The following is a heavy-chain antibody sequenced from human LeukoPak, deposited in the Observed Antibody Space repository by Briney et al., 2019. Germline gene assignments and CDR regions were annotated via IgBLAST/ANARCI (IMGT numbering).Heavy chain of an antibody. CDR1: GFTFSSYW. V-gene: IGHV3-7*03. CDR3: ARNNGMDV. J-gene: IGHJ6*02. CDR2: VNRDGSET. Sequence: GGSLRLSCAASGFTFSSYWMSWVRQVPGRGPEWVANVNRDGSETYYLDSVKGRFTISKDNAKNSLYLQMNSLRAEDTALYHCARNNGMDVWGQGTTVIVSS.